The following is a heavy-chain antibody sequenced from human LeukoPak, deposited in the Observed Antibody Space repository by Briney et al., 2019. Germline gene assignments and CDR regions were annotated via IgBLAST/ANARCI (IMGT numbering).Heavy chain of an antibody. D-gene: IGHD2-2*03. J-gene: IGHJ4*02. Sequence: GGSLTLSCAASGFTFSNSWMSWVRQAPGKGLEWVSDICGSGGSTYYADSVKGRFTISRDNSRNTLYLQLNSLSAEDTAVYYCAKDRVVGYCSSSSCYAGTYWGQGTLVTVSS. CDR1: GFTFSNSW. V-gene: IGHV3-23*01. CDR3: AKDRVVGYCSSSSCYAGTY. CDR2: ICGSGGST.